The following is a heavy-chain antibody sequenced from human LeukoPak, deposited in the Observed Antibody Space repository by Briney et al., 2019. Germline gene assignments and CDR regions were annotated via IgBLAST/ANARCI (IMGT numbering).Heavy chain of an antibody. CDR2: IYYSGST. CDR1: GGSISSSSYY. J-gene: IGHJ3*02. CDR3: ARHKYWIRNAFDI. V-gene: IGHV4-39*01. Sequence: SETLSLTCTVSGGSISSSSYYWGWIRQPPGKGLEWIGSIYYSGSTYYNPSLKSRVTISVDTSKNQFSLKLSSVTAADTAVYYCARHKYWIRNAFDIWGQGTMVTVSS. D-gene: IGHD2/OR15-2a*01.